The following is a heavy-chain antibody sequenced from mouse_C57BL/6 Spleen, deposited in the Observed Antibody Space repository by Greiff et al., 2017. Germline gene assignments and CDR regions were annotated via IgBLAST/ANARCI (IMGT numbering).Heavy chain of an antibody. D-gene: IGHD1-1*01. J-gene: IGHJ4*01. CDR2: INYDGSST. V-gene: IGHV5-16*01. Sequence: EVMLVESEGGLVQPGSSMKLSCTASGFTFSDYYMAWVRQVPEKGLEWVANINYDGSSTYYLDSLKSRFIISRDNAKNILYLQMSSLKSEDTATYYCARVNYGSSRAMDYWGQGTSVTVSS. CDR3: ARVNYGSSRAMDY. CDR1: GFTFSDYY.